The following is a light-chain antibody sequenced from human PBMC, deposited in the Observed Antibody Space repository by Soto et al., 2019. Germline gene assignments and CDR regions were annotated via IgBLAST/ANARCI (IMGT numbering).Light chain of an antibody. V-gene: IGKV2-30*01. Sequence: DVVMTQSPLSLPVTLGQPASISCRSSQSLVSSDGNTYLNWFQQRPGQSTRRLIYKVSNRDSGGPDRCSGSRSAADFTLIISRVEAEDVVVYYCLQATHWHPFTFGPGTKVDFK. CDR2: KVS. J-gene: IGKJ3*01. CDR1: QSLVSSDGNTY. CDR3: LQATHWHPFT.